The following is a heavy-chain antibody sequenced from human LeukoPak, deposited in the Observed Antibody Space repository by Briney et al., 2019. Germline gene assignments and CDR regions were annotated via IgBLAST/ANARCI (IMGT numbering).Heavy chain of an antibody. CDR1: GFTFSSYA. Sequence: GGSLRLSCAASGFTFSSYAMSWVRQAPGKGLEWVSAISGSGVSTYYTDSVKGRFTISRDNSQNTLYLQMNSLRAEDTAVYYCAREGQAENAFDIWGQGTMVTVSS. D-gene: IGHD6-25*01. CDR3: AREGQAENAFDI. V-gene: IGHV3-23*01. J-gene: IGHJ3*02. CDR2: ISGSGVST.